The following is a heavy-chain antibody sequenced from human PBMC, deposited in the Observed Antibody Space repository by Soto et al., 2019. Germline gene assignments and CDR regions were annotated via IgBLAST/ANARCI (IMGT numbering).Heavy chain of an antibody. Sequence: QVQLQESGPGLVKPSQTLSLTCTVSGGSISSGGYYWSWIRQHPGKGLEWIGYIYYSGSTYYNPSLKGRVTISVDTSKNQFSLKLSSVTAADTAVYYCARGRETPDDCLFDYWGQGTLVTVSS. CDR1: GGSISSGGYY. V-gene: IGHV4-31*03. D-gene: IGHD2-21*02. CDR2: IYYSGST. CDR3: ARGRETPDDCLFDY. J-gene: IGHJ4*02.